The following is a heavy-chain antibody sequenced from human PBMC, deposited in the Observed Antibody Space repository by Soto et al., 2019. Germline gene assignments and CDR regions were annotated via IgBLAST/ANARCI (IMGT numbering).Heavy chain of an antibody. CDR3: ARHHGPTTSENWFDP. V-gene: IGHV1-18*01. D-gene: IGHD5-12*01. Sequence: QVHLVQSGVEVKTPGASVKVSCQASGYTFFTYDISWVRQAPGQGLEWMGWISNYSGDTKYAQKFQGRVTMTTDTSTTTAYRELRSMRSDDTAVYYCARHHGPTTSENWFDPWGQGTRVTVSS. CDR2: ISNYSGDT. CDR1: GYTFFTYD. J-gene: IGHJ5*02.